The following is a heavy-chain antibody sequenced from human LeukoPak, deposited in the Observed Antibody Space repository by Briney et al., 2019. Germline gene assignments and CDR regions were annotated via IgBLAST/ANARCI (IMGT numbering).Heavy chain of an antibody. CDR3: ARDSSGYDDY. J-gene: IGHJ4*02. V-gene: IGHV3-23*01. CDR2: ISGSGGTA. D-gene: IGHD3-22*01. Sequence: GGSLRLSCAVSGFTFSSYAMSWVRQAPGKGLEWVSAISGSGGTAYYADSVKGRFTISRDNSKNTLYLQMNSLRAEDTAVYYCARDSSGYDDYWGQGTLVTVSS. CDR1: GFTFSSYA.